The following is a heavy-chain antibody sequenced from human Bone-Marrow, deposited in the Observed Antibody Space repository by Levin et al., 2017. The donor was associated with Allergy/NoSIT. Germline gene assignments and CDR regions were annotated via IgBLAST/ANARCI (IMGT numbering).Heavy chain of an antibody. CDR3: ARREVGADEANAFDI. CDR2: IFPGDSDT. D-gene: IGHD1-26*01. V-gene: IGHV5-51*01. CDR1: GYRFSDYW. J-gene: IGHJ3*02. Sequence: GESLKISSKGSGYRFSDYWIGWVRQMPGKGLEWMGIIFPGDSDTTYSPSFQGHVTISTDKSISTAYLQWSSLKASDTAIYYCARREVGADEANAFDIWGQGTMVTISS.